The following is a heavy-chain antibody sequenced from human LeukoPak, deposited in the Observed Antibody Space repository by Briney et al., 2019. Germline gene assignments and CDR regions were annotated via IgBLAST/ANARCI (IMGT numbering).Heavy chain of an antibody. CDR1: GFSFTNYA. CDR3: AKGSGGAIVHDYFDS. Sequence: GGSLRLSCAASGFSFTNYAMHWVRQAPGKGLAWVAVVSNDETNKDYTDSVKGRFTISRDNSKNTVYLQMNGLRAEDTAVYYCAKGSGGAIVHDYFDSWGQGTLVTVSS. V-gene: IGHV3-30*18. D-gene: IGHD3-16*02. J-gene: IGHJ4*02. CDR2: VSNDETNK.